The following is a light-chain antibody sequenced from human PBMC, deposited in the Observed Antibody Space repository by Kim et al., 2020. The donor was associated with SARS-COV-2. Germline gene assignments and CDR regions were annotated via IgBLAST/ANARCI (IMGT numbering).Light chain of an antibody. CDR3: SSYTSSSTYV. J-gene: IGLJ1*01. Sequence: GQSITSSCTGTSSDFGGYNYVSWYQQHPGKAPKLMIYDVSKRPSGVSNRFSGSKSGNTASLTISGLQAEDEADYYCSSYTSSSTYVFGTGTKVTVL. CDR2: DVS. CDR1: SSDFGGYNY. V-gene: IGLV2-14*04.